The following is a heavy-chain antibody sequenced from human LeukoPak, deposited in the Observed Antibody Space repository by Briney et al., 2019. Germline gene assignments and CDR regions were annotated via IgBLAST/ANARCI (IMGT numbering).Heavy chain of an antibody. CDR2: ISSSGSYI. V-gene: IGHV3-21*01. D-gene: IGHD2-21*02. Sequence: GGSLRLSCAVSGFTFSDYTMNWVRQAPGKGLEWVSSISSSGSYIYYVDSVKGRFTISRDNAKNSLYLQMSSLRAEDTAVYYCARDARHSYCGGDCSSPHDAFDIWGQGTMVTVSS. CDR3: ARDARHSYCGGDCSSPHDAFDI. CDR1: GFTFSDYT. J-gene: IGHJ3*02.